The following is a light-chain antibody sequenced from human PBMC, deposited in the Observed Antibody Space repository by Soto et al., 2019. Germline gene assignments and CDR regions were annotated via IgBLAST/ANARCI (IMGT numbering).Light chain of an antibody. J-gene: IGKJ5*01. CDR3: QQYGSSPLIT. CDR2: GAS. V-gene: IGKV3-20*01. Sequence: EIVLTQSPGTLSLSPGERATLSCRASQRVSSSYLAWYQQKPGQAPRLLIYGASSRATGIPDRFSGSGSGTDFTLTISRLEPEDVAVYYCQQYGSSPLITFGQGTRLEIK. CDR1: QRVSSSY.